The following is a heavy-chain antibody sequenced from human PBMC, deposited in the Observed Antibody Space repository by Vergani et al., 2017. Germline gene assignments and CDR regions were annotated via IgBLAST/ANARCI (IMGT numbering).Heavy chain of an antibody. CDR3: VKDIAASGNYWYFDL. CDR1: GLMFNNYG. CDR2: ISSDGSNK. Sequence: QVQLVESGGGVVQPGRSLRLSCETSGLMFNNYGMHWVRQAPGKGLEWVAVISSDGSNKHYADSVKGRFTISRDNSQNTLYLQMDSLRAEDTALYYCVKDIAASGNYWYFDLWGRGTLVTVSS. J-gene: IGHJ2*01. V-gene: IGHV3-30*18. D-gene: IGHD6-13*01.